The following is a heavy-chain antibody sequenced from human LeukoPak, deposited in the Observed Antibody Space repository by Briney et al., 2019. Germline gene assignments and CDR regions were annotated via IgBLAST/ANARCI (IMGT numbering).Heavy chain of an antibody. D-gene: IGHD3-3*02. Sequence: PGGSLRLSCAASGLTFSVYAMSWVRQAPGRGLEWVSTIGGGDTYYADSVKGRFTISRDNSKNTLYLQMNSLTAEDTALYYCAKDSISVNNDYDWFDHWGQGTLVTVSS. V-gene: IGHV3-23*01. J-gene: IGHJ5*02. CDR3: AKDSISVNNDYDWFDH. CDR2: IGGGDT. CDR1: GLTFSVYA.